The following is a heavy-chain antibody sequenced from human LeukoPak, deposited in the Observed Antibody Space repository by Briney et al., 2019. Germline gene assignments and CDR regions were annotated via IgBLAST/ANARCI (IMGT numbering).Heavy chain of an antibody. Sequence: PGGSLRLSCVTSGFTFSIYALSWVRQAPGKGLEWVSAISGTDGSTYYADSVKGQFTISRDNSKNTLYLQMNSLRVEDTAVYYCTKPSGAAAVDYWGQGTLVTVSS. CDR2: ISGTDGST. J-gene: IGHJ4*02. V-gene: IGHV3-23*01. CDR3: TKPSGAAAVDY. D-gene: IGHD6-25*01. CDR1: GFTFSIYA.